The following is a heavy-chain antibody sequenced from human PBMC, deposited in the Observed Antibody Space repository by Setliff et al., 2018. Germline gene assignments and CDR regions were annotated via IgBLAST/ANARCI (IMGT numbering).Heavy chain of an antibody. V-gene: IGHV4-59*01. D-gene: IGHD2-2*01. CDR2: IQKSGSA. Sequence: PSETLSLTCNVSGVSISSYYWSWIRQPPGKGLECIGYIQKSGSANYNPSLMSRVTISVDTSRNQFSLKLRSVTAADTAVYYCARGRMRGSCSGPSCTYDPFDIWGQGTPVTVSS. CDR1: GVSISSYY. J-gene: IGHJ3*02. CDR3: ARGRMRGSCSGPSCTYDPFDI.